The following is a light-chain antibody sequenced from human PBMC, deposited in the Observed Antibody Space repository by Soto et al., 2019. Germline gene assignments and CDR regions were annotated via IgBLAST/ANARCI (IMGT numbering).Light chain of an antibody. CDR2: DAS. V-gene: IGKV3-15*01. CDR1: QTISKN. Sequence: ERMMTQSPATLSLSPGETATLSCRASQTISKNLAWYQQKPGQAPRLLIYDASTRATDIPDRFSGSGSGTEFTLTISSLKSEDFAVYYCQQYHDWPPWTFCQGTKVDIK. J-gene: IGKJ1*01. CDR3: QQYHDWPPWT.